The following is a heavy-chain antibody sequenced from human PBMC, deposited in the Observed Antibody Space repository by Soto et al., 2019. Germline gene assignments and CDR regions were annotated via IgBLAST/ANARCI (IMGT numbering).Heavy chain of an antibody. V-gene: IGHV3-21*01. D-gene: IGHD6-13*01. CDR3: ARGFIAAAGPVYYYGMDV. CDR1: GFTFSSYS. Sequence: GSLRLSCAASGFTFSSYSMNWVRQAPGKGLEWVSSISSSSSYIYYADSVKGRFTISRDNAKNSLYLQMNSLGAEDTAVYYCARGFIAAAGPVYYYGMDVWGQGTTVTVSS. CDR2: ISSSSSYI. J-gene: IGHJ6*02.